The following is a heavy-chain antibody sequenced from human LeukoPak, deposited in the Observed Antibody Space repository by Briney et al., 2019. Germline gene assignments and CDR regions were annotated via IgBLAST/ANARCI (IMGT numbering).Heavy chain of an antibody. J-gene: IGHJ4*02. CDR1: GGSISSSSYY. V-gene: IGHV4-39*01. CDR2: IYYSGST. Sequence: PSETLSLTCTVSGGSISSSSYYWGWIRQPPGKGLEWIGSIYYSGSTYYNPSHKSRVTISVDTSKNQFSLKLSSVTAADTAVYYCAGLPYYFDYWGQGTLVTVSS. CDR3: AGLPYYFDY.